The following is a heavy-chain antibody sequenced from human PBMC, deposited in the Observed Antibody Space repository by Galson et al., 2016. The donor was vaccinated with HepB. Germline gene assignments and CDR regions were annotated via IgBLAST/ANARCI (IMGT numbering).Heavy chain of an antibody. D-gene: IGHD5-12*01. Sequence: TLSLTCTVSGGSLSSGHYYWSWMRQPAGQGLEWIGRISTSGSTNYNPPLKSRVTMSVDTSKNQFSLQLSSVTAADTAVYYFARDVVNGGYDSSDYWGQGTLVTVSS. CDR3: ARDVVNGGYDSSDY. CDR1: GGSLSSGHYY. CDR2: ISTSGST. V-gene: IGHV4-61*02. J-gene: IGHJ4*02.